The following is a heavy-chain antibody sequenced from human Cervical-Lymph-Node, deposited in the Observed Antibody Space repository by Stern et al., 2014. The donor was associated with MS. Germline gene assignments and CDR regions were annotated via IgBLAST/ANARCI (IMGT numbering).Heavy chain of an antibody. Sequence: VHLVESGGGLVKPGGSLRLSCAASGFIFSDYYMTWIRQAPGKGLGWVSYISGIGSTTYYADSVKGRFTISRDNAKTSLHLQMSSLRAEDTAVYYCARSVAVAGQLDYWGQGTLVTVPS. D-gene: IGHD6-19*01. V-gene: IGHV3-11*01. CDR2: ISGIGSTT. CDR1: GFIFSDYY. J-gene: IGHJ4*02. CDR3: ARSVAVAGQLDY.